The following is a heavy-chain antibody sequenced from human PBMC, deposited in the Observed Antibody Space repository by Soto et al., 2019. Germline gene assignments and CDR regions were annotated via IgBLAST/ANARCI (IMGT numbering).Heavy chain of an antibody. CDR3: ARQGEYCSGDYCFTDF. Sequence: GESLKISCQGSGYTFSTSWIAWVRQMSGKGLEWMGFIYPGDSETRYNPSFQGQVTISADTSINTAYLQWSTLKASDTAIYFCARQGEYCSGDYCFTDFWGQGTLVTVSS. CDR2: IYPGDSET. V-gene: IGHV5-51*01. J-gene: IGHJ4*02. D-gene: IGHD2-21*01. CDR1: GYTFSTSW.